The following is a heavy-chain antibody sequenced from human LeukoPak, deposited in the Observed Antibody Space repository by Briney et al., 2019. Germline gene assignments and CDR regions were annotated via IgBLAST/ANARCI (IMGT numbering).Heavy chain of an antibody. V-gene: IGHV3-69-1*01. J-gene: IGHJ4*02. Sequence: GGSLRLSCAASGFTVISNYLSWVRQAPGKGLEWVSSIRTNNYRYGAGSVKGRFTISRDNAKNSLFLQMDSLRAEDTAVYYCARDGHFDFWGQGTLVTVSS. CDR1: GFTVISNY. CDR2: IRTNNYR. D-gene: IGHD3/OR15-3a*01. CDR3: ARDGHFDF.